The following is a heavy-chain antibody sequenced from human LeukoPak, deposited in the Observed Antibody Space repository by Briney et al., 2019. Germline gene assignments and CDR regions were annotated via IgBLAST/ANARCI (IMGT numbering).Heavy chain of an antibody. V-gene: IGHV1-18*01. J-gene: IGHJ1*01. D-gene: IGHD6-19*01. CDR1: GYTFTSYG. CDR2: ISAYNGNT. CDR3: AREEEGIAVAGTYFQH. Sequence: ASVKVSCKASGYTFTSYGISWVRQAPGQGLEWMGWISAYNGNTNYAQKLQGRVTMTTDTSTSTAYMELRSLRSDDTAVYYCAREEEGIAVAGTYFQHWGQGTLVTVSP.